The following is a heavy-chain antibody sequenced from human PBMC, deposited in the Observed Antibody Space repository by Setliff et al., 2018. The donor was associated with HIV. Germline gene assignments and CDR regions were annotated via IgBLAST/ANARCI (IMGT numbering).Heavy chain of an antibody. J-gene: IGHJ4*02. CDR2: IYHTGSS. D-gene: IGHD3-22*01. CDR1: GFSISSRYY. V-gene: IGHV4-38-2*02. CDR3: ARDVLHLVISVYGF. Sequence: ETLSLTCDVSGFSISSRYYWGWIRQSPGKGLEWIGNIYHTGSSYYNPSLNDRATISLDTSKNQFSLKLNSETAADTAVYYCARDVLHLVISVYGFWGQGIPVTVSS.